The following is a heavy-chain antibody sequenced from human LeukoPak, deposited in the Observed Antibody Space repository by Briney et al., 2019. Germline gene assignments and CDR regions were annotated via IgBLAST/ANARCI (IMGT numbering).Heavy chain of an antibody. D-gene: IGHD6-13*01. J-gene: IGHJ4*02. Sequence: SGTLSLTCAVSGGSISSSNWWSWVRQPPGKGLEWIGEIYHSGSTNYNPSLKSRVTISVDTSKNQFSLKLSSVTAADTAVYYCARASRGRGAAAGTEFDYWGQGTLVTVSS. CDR3: ARASRGRGAAAGTEFDY. CDR1: GGSISSSNW. V-gene: IGHV4-4*02. CDR2: IYHSGST.